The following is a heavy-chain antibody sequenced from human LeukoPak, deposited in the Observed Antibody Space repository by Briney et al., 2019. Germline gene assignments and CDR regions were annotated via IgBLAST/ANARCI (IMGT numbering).Heavy chain of an antibody. CDR3: ARDPNYGSGSYADY. CDR1: GFTFRSHE. CDR2: ISSGGSTI. Sequence: PGGSLRLSCAVSGFTFRSHEMNWVRQAPGKGLEWISYISSGGSTIYYADSVKDRFTISGDNAKNSLYLQMNSLRAEDTAVYYCARDPNYGSGSYADYWGQGTLVTVSS. J-gene: IGHJ4*02. V-gene: IGHV3-48*03. D-gene: IGHD3-10*01.